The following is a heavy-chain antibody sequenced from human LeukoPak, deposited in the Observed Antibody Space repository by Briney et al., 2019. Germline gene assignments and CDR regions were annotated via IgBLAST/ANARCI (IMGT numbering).Heavy chain of an antibody. D-gene: IGHD5-24*01. Sequence: GGSLRLSCAASGFTFSSYAMHWVRQAPGKGLEYVSAISSNGGSTYYANSVKGRFTISRDNSKNTLYLQMNSLRAEDSAVYYCAKDLRFGDGYNIFDYWGQGTQVTVSS. V-gene: IGHV3-64*01. CDR1: GFTFSSYA. J-gene: IGHJ4*02. CDR2: ISSNGGST. CDR3: AKDLRFGDGYNIFDY.